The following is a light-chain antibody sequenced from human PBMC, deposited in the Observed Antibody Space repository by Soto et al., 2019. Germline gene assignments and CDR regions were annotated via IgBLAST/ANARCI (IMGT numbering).Light chain of an antibody. CDR1: SSDVGGYNY. CDR3: SSYPTSSTPWV. V-gene: IGLV2-14*01. J-gene: IGLJ3*02. CDR2: EVS. Sequence: QSALTQPASVSGSPGQSITISCTGTSSDVGGYNYVSWDQQHPGKAPKLMIYEVSNRPSGVSNRFSGSKSGNTASLTISGLQAEDEAEDCGSSYPTSSTPWVFGGGTKLTVL.